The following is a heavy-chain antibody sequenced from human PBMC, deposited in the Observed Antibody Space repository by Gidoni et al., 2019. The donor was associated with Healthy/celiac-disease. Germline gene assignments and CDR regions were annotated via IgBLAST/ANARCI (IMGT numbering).Heavy chain of an antibody. V-gene: IGHV1-46*01. J-gene: IGHJ4*02. CDR1: GYTITSYY. CDR3: ARTYCTNGVCYPLPDY. D-gene: IGHD2-8*01. CDR2: INPSGGST. Sequence: QVQLVQSGAEVKKPGASVKVSCTASGYTITSYYMPWVRQAPGQGLEWMGIINPSGGSTSYAQKCQGRVTMTRNTSTSTVYMELSRLRSEDTAVYYCARTYCTNGVCYPLPDYWGQGTLVTVSS.